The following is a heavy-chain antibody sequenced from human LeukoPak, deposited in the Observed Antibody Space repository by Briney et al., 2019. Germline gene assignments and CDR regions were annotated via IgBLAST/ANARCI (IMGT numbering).Heavy chain of an antibody. CDR2: ISGSGGST. CDR1: GFTFSSYA. Sequence: PGGSLRLPCAASGFTFSSYAMSWVRQAPGKGLEWVSAISGSGGSTYYADSVKGRFTISRDNSKNTLYLQMNSLRAEDTAVYYCAKHYSSSWYGMDVWGQGTTVTVSS. CDR3: AKHYSSSWYGMDV. J-gene: IGHJ6*02. V-gene: IGHV3-23*01. D-gene: IGHD6-13*01.